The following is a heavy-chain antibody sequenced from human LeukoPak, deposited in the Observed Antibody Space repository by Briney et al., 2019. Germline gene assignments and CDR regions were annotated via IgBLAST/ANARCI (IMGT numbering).Heavy chain of an antibody. CDR2: IYSCGST. D-gene: IGHD1-26*01. J-gene: IGHJ4*02. CDR1: GFTVSSNY. Sequence: GGSLRLSCAASGFTVSSNYMSWVRQAPGKGLEWVSVIYSCGSTYYADSVKGRFTISRDNSKNTLYLQMNSLRAEDTAVYYCARDHGSGSYWGPKFDYWGQGTLVTVSS. V-gene: IGHV3-66*01. CDR3: ARDHGSGSYWGPKFDY.